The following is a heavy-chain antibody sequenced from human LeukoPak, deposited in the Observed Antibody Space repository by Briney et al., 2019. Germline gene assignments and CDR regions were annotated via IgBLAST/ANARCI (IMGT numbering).Heavy chain of an antibody. CDR3: AREVMATNDFDY. CDR1: GGSISSYY. CDR2: IYISGTT. J-gene: IGHJ4*02. Sequence: PSETLSLTCTVSGGSISSYYWSWIQQPPGKGLEWIGRIYISGTTSYNPSLTSRVIMSIDTSKNQFSLKLSSVTAADTAVYYCAREVMATNDFDYWGQGTLVTVSS. D-gene: IGHD5-24*01. V-gene: IGHV4-4*07.